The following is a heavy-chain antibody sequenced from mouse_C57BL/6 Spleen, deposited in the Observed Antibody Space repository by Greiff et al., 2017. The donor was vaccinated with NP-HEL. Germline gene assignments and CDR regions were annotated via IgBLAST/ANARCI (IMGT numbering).Heavy chain of an antibody. D-gene: IGHD1-1*01. CDR1: GYTFTDYY. Sequence: VVESGPELVKPGASVKISCKASGYTFTDYYINWVKQRPGQGLEWIGWIYPGSGNTKYNEKFKGKATLTVDTSSSTAYMQLSSLTSEDSAVYFCARNRAYGSSYRYFDVWGTGTTVTVSS. CDR3: ARNRAYGSSYRYFDV. V-gene: IGHV1-84*01. CDR2: IYPGSGNT. J-gene: IGHJ1*03.